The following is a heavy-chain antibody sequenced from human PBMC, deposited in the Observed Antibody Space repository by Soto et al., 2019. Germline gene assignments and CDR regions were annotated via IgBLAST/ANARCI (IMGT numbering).Heavy chain of an antibody. D-gene: IGHD3-16*01. CDR1: GGSFSGYY. J-gene: IGHJ6*02. CDR3: ARGSMITFGGRYHYGMDV. Sequence: SETLSLTCAVYGGSFSGYYWSWIRQPPGKGLEWIGEINHSGSTNYNPSLKSRVTISVDTSKNQFSLKLSSVTAADTAVYYCARGSMITFGGRYHYGMDVWGQGTTVTVSS. V-gene: IGHV4-34*01. CDR2: INHSGST.